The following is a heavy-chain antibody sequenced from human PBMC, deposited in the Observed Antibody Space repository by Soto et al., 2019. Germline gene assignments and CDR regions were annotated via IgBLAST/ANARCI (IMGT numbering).Heavy chain of an antibody. CDR3: AREKEMAPITEFVY. D-gene: IGHD5-12*01. V-gene: IGHV1-69*06. CDR1: GVTFSSYA. Sequence: QVQLVQSGTEVKKPGSSVKVSCKASGVTFSSYAISWVRQAPGQGRDWMGGIIPMVNTTNYAQRVQGRVTITADKSTSTVYMELNSLRSEDTAVYYCAREKEMAPITEFVYWGQGTLVTVAS. J-gene: IGHJ4*02. CDR2: IIPMVNTT.